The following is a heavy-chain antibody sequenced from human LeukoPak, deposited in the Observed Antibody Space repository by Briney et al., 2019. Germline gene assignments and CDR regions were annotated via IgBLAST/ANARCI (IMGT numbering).Heavy chain of an antibody. CDR3: AKGANPSGALFDF. V-gene: IGHV3-9*01. Sequence: PGGSLRLSCAASGFTFDDYAMHWVRQAPGKGLEWVSGISWNGGSIGYADSVKGRFTISRDNAKNSLYLQVNSLRVEDTAFYYCAKGANPSGALFDFWGQGTLVTVSS. D-gene: IGHD1-14*01. J-gene: IGHJ4*02. CDR1: GFTFDDYA. CDR2: ISWNGGSI.